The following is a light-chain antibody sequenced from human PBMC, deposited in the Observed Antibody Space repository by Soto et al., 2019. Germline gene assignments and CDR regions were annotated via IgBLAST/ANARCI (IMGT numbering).Light chain of an antibody. V-gene: IGKV3-15*01. CDR1: RSVSSSY. CDR3: QQYEKWPPSIT. J-gene: IGKJ5*01. CDR2: RTS. Sequence: EIVLTQSPGTLSLSPGERATLSCRASRSVSSSYLAWYQQKPGQAPRLLMFRTSSRATGFPARFSGSGSGTEFNLTISSLQSEDFAVYYCQQYEKWPPSITFGQGTRLEIK.